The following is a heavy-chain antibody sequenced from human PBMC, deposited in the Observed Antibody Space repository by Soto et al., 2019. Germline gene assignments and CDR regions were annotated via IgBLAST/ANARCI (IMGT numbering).Heavy chain of an antibody. Sequence: EVQLLESGGGLVQPGGSLRLSCAASGFTFSGYAMTWVRQAPGKGLQWVSSISESGGSTYYADAVKCRFTISRDNSKSTLSLQMNRLGAEDTAVNYCAKGPGGGDSWGRGSLVTVSS. CDR2: ISESGGST. J-gene: IGHJ5*01. D-gene: IGHD6-25*01. CDR1: GFTFSGYA. CDR3: AKGPGGGDS. V-gene: IGHV3-23*01.